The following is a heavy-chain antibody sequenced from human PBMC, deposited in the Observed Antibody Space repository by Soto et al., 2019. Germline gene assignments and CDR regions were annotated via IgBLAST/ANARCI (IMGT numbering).Heavy chain of an antibody. CDR2: ISAYNGNT. V-gene: IGHV1-18*01. D-gene: IGHD3-3*01. CDR3: AREQNSDFWREETGAFDI. Sequence: QVQLVQSGAEVKKPGASVKVSCKASGYTFTSYGISWVRQAPGQGLEWMGWISAYNGNTNYAQKLKGRVTMTTDTAPSTANMGRRTQRSDDPAVYYCAREQNSDFWREETGAFDIWGQGTMVTVSS. J-gene: IGHJ3*02. CDR1: GYTFTSYG.